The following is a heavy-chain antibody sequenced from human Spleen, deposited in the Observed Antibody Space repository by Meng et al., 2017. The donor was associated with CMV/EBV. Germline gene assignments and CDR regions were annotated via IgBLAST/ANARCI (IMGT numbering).Heavy chain of an antibody. J-gene: IGHJ4*02. Sequence: GGSLRLSCAASGFTFSNYAMSWVRQAPGKGLEWVSVVYSGAIGTYYADSVKGRVTISRDNSKSTLYLQMNSLRADDTAVYYCAREVWGGSGSPSYYFDYWGQGTLVTVSS. CDR1: GFTFSNYA. CDR2: VYSGAIGT. V-gene: IGHV3-23*03. CDR3: AREVWGGSGSPSYYFDY. D-gene: IGHD3-10*01.